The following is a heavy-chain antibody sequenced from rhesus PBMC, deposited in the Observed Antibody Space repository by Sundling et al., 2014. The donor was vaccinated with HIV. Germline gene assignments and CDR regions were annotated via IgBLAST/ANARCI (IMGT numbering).Heavy chain of an antibody. D-gene: IGHD6-19*01. J-gene: IGHJ6*01. Sequence: QVQLVQSGAEVKKPGSSVKVSCKASGYTFTDYYIHWVRQVPGQGLEWMGEINPKTGGTNYAQKFQGRVTMTRDTSTSTAYMELSSLRSEDTAVYYCAREDPVYGLDSWGQGVVVTVSS. CDR2: INPKTGGT. V-gene: IGHV1-138*01. CDR1: GYTFTDYY. CDR3: AREDPVYGLDS.